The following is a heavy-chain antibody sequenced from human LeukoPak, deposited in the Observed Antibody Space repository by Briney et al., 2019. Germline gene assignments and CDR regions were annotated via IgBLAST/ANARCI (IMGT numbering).Heavy chain of an antibody. CDR2: INPNSGNT. D-gene: IGHD3-3*01. J-gene: IGHJ6*03. Sequence: ASVKVSCKASGYSFTAHYIHWLRQAPGHGLEWMGWINPNSGNTGYAQKFQGRVTITRDTSISTAYMELSSLRSEDTAVYYCARGPFPFWSGYYRSDYYMDVWGKGTTVTVS. V-gene: IGHV1-8*03. CDR1: GYSFTAHY. CDR3: ARGPFPFWSGYYRSDYYMDV.